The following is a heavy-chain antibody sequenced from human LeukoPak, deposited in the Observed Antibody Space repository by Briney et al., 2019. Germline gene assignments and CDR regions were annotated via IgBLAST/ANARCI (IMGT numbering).Heavy chain of an antibody. CDR3: ARGGPIYDILTGYYSPYYFDY. Sequence: ETLSLTCTVYGGSISSYYWSWVRQAPGKGLEWVADIKQDGSEKYYVDSVKGRFTISRDNAENSLYLQMNSLRAEDTAVYYCARGGPIYDILTGYYSPYYFDYWGQGTLVTVSS. V-gene: IGHV3-7*04. CDR2: IKQDGSEK. J-gene: IGHJ4*02. CDR1: GGSISSYY. D-gene: IGHD3-9*01.